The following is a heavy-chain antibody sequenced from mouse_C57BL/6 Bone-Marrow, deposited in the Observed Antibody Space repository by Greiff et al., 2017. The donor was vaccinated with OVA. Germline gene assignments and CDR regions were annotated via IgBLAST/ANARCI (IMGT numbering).Heavy chain of an antibody. CDR1: GYTFTSYW. CDR3: ARSSYDY. J-gene: IGHJ2*01. D-gene: IGHD3-3*01. CDR2: IDPSDSYT. Sequence: QVQLKQPGAELVMPGASVKLSCKASGYTFTSYWMHWVKQRPGQGLEWIGEIDPSDSYTNYNQKFMGKSTLTVDKSSSTAYMQLSSLTSEDSAVXYCARSSYDYWGQGTTLTVSS. V-gene: IGHV1-69*01.